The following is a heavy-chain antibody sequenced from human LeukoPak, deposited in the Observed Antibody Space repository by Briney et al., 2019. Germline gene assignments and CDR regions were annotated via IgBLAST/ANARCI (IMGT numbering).Heavy chain of an antibody. CDR2: ISYDGSNK. Sequence: QPGGSLRLSCAASGFTFNNYAMHWVRQAPGKGLEWVAVISYDGSNKYYADSVKGRFTISRDNSKNTLYLQMNSLRAEDTAVYYCARESLWFGELLYGYWGQGTLVTVSS. V-gene: IGHV3-30-3*01. D-gene: IGHD3-10*01. CDR3: ARESLWFGELLYGY. J-gene: IGHJ4*02. CDR1: GFTFNNYA.